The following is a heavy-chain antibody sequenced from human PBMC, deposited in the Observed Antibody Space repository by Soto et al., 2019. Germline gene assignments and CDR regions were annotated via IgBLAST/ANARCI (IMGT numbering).Heavy chain of an antibody. D-gene: IGHD5-12*01. J-gene: IGHJ5*01. Sequence: EVQLVESGGGLVKPGGSLRLSCAASGFTFSSYSMNWVRQAPGKGLEWVSSISSSTSYIYYADSVKGRFTISRDNANNSLYLQMNSLRAEDTAVYYCARDRRDGYNFDFWGQGTLVTVSS. V-gene: IGHV3-21*01. CDR2: ISSSTSYI. CDR3: ARDRRDGYNFDF. CDR1: GFTFSSYS.